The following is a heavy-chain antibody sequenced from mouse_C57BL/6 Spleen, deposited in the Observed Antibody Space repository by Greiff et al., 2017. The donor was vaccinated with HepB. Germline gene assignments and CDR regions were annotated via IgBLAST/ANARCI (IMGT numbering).Heavy chain of an antibody. CDR1: GFNIKDDY. J-gene: IGHJ3*01. Sequence: DVQLQESGAELVRPGASVKLSCTASGFNIKDDYMHWVKQRPEQGLEWIGWIDPENGDTEYASKFQGKATITADTSSNTAYLQLSSLTSEDTAVYYCTTGEGDGYYEAYWGQGTLVTVSA. CDR2: IDPENGDT. D-gene: IGHD2-3*01. CDR3: TTGEGDGYYEAY. V-gene: IGHV14-4*01.